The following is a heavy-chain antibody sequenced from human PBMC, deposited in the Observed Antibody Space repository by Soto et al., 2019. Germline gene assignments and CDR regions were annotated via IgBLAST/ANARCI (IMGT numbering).Heavy chain of an antibody. CDR1: GFTFSTYA. Sequence: GGSLRLSCAASGFTFSTYAMNWVRQAPGKGLEWVSAISGSGSSKDYAESVKGRFTISRDNSKNTLYLQMNSLRAEDTTLYYCAKADIVLVPAVEAGVDYWGQGTLVTVSS. V-gene: IGHV3-23*01. D-gene: IGHD2-2*01. CDR2: ISGSGSSK. J-gene: IGHJ4*02. CDR3: AKADIVLVPAVEAGVDY.